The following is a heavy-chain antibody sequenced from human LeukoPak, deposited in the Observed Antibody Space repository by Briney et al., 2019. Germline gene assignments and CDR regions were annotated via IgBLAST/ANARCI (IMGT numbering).Heavy chain of an antibody. CDR2: LNPNSGGT. V-gene: IGHV1-2*02. D-gene: IGHD2/OR15-2a*01. Sequence: ASVKVSCKASGYTFTGYYMHWVRQAPGQGLEWMGWLNPNSGGTEYAQKFQGRVTMTRDTSISTAYMELRRLRSDDTAVYYCASFYAPDRGIESQNLVTVYWGQGTLVSVS. CDR3: ASFYAPDRGIESQNLVTVY. J-gene: IGHJ4*02. CDR1: GYTFTGYY.